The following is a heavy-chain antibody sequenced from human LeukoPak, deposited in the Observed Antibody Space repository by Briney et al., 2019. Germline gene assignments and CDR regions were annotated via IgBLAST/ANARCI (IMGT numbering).Heavy chain of an antibody. CDR2: MNPNSGNT. CDR3: AREVRGVIITYNWFDP. CDR1: GYTFTNYD. D-gene: IGHD3-10*01. V-gene: IGHV1-8*01. J-gene: IGHJ5*02. Sequence: ASVKVSCKASGYTFTNYDINWVRQATGQGLEWMAWMNPNSGNTGYAQKFQGRATMTRNTSISTAYMELSSLRSEDTAVYYCAREVRGVIITYNWFDPWGQGTLVTVSS.